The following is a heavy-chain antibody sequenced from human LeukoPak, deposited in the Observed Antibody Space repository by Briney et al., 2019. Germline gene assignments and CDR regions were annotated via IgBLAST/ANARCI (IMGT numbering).Heavy chain of an antibody. CDR1: GGSISSYS. D-gene: IGHD3-3*01. J-gene: IGHJ5*02. CDR2: IYYSGST. CDR3: ARQEGGVLRFLEWFNNWFDP. Sequence: SETLSLTCTVSGGSISSYSWSWIRQPPGQGLEWIGYIYYSGSTSYNPSLKSRVTISVDTSKNQFSLKLSSVTAADTAVYYCARQEGGVLRFLEWFNNWFDPWGQGTLVTVSS. V-gene: IGHV4-59*08.